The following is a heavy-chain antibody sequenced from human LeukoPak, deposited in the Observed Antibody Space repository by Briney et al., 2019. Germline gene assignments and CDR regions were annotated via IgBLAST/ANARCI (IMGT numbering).Heavy chain of an antibody. Sequence: ASVKVSCKASGYTFTSYGISWVRQAPGQGLEWMGWISAYNGNTNYAQKLQGIVTMTTDTSTSTAYMELRSLRSDDTAVYYCARNLGYCSSTSCYTGWFDPWGQGTLVTVSS. V-gene: IGHV1-18*01. CDR3: ARNLGYCSSTSCYTGWFDP. J-gene: IGHJ5*02. CDR1: GYTFTSYG. D-gene: IGHD2-2*02. CDR2: ISAYNGNT.